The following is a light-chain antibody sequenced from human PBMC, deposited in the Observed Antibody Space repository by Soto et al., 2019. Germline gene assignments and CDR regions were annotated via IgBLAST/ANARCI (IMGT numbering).Light chain of an antibody. CDR1: SSDVGAYNY. Sequence: QSALTQPASVSGSPGQSITISCTRTSSDVGAYNYVSWYQQFPDKAPKFIIYDVSDRPSGVSNRFSGSKSGNTASLSISGLQAEDEADYYCSSYTGSSTIFGGGTKLTVL. J-gene: IGLJ2*01. V-gene: IGLV2-14*01. CDR3: SSYTGSSTI. CDR2: DVS.